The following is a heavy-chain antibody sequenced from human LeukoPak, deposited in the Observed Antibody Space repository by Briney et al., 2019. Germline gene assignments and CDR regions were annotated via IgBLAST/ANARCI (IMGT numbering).Heavy chain of an antibody. CDR2: FLGSGSAS. Sequence: AGGSPRLSCAASGFTFSGYTMSWVRQAPGKGLEWVSSFLGSGSASYYADSVKGRFTISRDTSKNTLYRQMNSLRAEDTAIYYCAKDRVPDNRWNFDYWGRGTLVTVSS. V-gene: IGHV3-23*01. J-gene: IGHJ4*02. CDR3: AKDRVPDNRWNFDY. D-gene: IGHD1-1*01. CDR1: GFTFSGYT.